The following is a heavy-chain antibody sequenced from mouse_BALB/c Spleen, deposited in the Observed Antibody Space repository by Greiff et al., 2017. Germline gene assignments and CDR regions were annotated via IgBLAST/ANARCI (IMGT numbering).Heavy chain of an antibody. D-gene: IGHD1-1*01. CDR1: GFTFSSFG. Sequence: EVKVVESGGGLVQPGGSRKLSCAASGFTFSSFGMHWVRQAPEKGLEWVAYISSGSSTIYYADTVKGRFTISRDNPKNTLFLQMTSLRSEDTAMYYCARWRYYGSSSYWYFDVWGAGTTVTVSS. V-gene: IGHV5-17*02. CDR3: ARWRYYGSSSYWYFDV. J-gene: IGHJ1*01. CDR2: ISSGSSTI.